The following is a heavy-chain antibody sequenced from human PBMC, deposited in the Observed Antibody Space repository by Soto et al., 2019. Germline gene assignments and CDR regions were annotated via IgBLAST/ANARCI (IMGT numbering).Heavy chain of an antibody. D-gene: IGHD6-19*01. CDR2: VNGGSGHT. CDR3: AKDPVPSF. CDR1: GFTLNSNA. Sequence: EVQLVESGGDLVQPGGSLRLSCAVSGFTLNSNAISWVRQAPGKGLEYIAVVNGGSGHTSYADSVKGRFTISRDNAKSLVHLQMNSLTGEDTAMYYCAKDPVPSFWGQGTLVTVSS. J-gene: IGHJ4*02. V-gene: IGHV3-23*04.